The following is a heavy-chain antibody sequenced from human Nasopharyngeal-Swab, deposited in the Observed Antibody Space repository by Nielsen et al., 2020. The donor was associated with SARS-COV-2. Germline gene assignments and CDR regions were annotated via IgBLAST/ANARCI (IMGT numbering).Heavy chain of an antibody. CDR3: ARNLYGDYVIDY. D-gene: IGHD4-17*01. Sequence: GKSLKISCAASGFTFSSYSMNWVRQAPGKGLEWVSYISSSGRTIYYEDSVKGRFTISRDNAKNSLFLQMNSLRDEETAVYYCARNLYGDYVIDYWGRGTLVTVSS. CDR1: GFTFSSYS. V-gene: IGHV3-48*02. J-gene: IGHJ4*02. CDR2: ISSSGRTI.